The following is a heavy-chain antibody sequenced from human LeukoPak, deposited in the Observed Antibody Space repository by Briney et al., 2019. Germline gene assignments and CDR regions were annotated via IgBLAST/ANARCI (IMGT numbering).Heavy chain of an antibody. CDR2: IFYSGST. CDR1: GGSISSSSYY. D-gene: IGHD4-17*01. J-gene: IGHJ3*02. Sequence: SETLSLTCTVSGGSISSSSYYWGWIRQPPGKGLEWIGSIFYSGSTYYNPSLKSRVTISVDRSKNQFSLKLSSVTAADTAVYYCARDYGDQETDAFDIWGQGTMVTVSS. CDR3: ARDYGDQETDAFDI. V-gene: IGHV4-39*07.